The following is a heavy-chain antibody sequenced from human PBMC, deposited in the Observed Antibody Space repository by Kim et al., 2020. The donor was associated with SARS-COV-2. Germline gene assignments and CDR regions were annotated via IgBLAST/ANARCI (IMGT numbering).Heavy chain of an antibody. CDR1: GFTFSSYS. V-gene: IGHV3-21*01. CDR2: ISSSSSNI. Sequence: GGSLRRSCAASGFTFSSYSMNWVRQAPGKGLEWVSYISSSSSNIYYADSVKGRFTISRDNAKNSLYLQMNSLRAEDTAVYYCARDPPYSSSWYSGMDVWGQGTTVTVSS. CDR3: ARDPPYSSSWYSGMDV. J-gene: IGHJ6*02. D-gene: IGHD6-13*01.